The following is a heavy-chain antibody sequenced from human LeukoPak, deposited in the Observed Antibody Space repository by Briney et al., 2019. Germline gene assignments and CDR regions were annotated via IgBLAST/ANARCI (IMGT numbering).Heavy chain of an antibody. CDR3: ASGVGAIVATIHY. J-gene: IGHJ4*02. Sequence: PGRSLRLSCAASGFTFSSYSMNWVRQAPGKGLEWVSSISSSSSYIYYADSVKGRFTISRDNAKNSLYLQMNSLRAEDTAVYYCASGVGAIVATIHYWGQGTLVTVSS. CDR2: ISSSSSYI. D-gene: IGHD5-12*01. V-gene: IGHV3-21*01. CDR1: GFTFSSYS.